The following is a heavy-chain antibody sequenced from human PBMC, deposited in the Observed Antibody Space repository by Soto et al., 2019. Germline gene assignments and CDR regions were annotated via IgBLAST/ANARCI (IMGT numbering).Heavy chain of an antibody. V-gene: IGHV4-39*01. CDR1: GGFVSSSSYS. J-gene: IGHJ6*02. D-gene: IGHD2-2*03. CDR2: MYSSENT. CDR3: ARLNGYCISTNCHGYYGMDV. Sequence: ETLSLTCSVSGGFVSSSSYSWGWIRQSPGKGLEWIGTMYSSENTYYNPSLLSRVTISVDTSKNEFSLRLSSVTAADTAVYYCARLNGYCISTNCHGYYGMDVWGQGTTVTVS.